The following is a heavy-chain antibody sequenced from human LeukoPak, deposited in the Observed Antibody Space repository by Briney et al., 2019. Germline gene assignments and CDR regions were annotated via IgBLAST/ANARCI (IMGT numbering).Heavy chain of an antibody. Sequence: GGSLRLSCAASGFTFSYYGFHWVRQAPGKGLEWVAFIRFDGNEKFYADSVKGRFTISKDTSRNTLYLQMSSLRAEDTAVYYCAKLPTRITMVRGVPNWFDPWGQGTLVTVSS. CDR1: GFTFSYYG. CDR2: IRFDGNEK. CDR3: AKLPTRITMVRGVPNWFDP. J-gene: IGHJ5*02. V-gene: IGHV3-30*02. D-gene: IGHD3-10*01.